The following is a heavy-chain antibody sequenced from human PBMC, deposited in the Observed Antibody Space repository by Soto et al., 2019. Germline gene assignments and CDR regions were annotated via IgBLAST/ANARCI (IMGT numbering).Heavy chain of an antibody. CDR1: GYSFTSYW. CDR3: ARQRRDYYGSGSYGMDV. Sequence: PGESLKISCKGSGYSFTSYWIGWVRQMPGKGLEWMGIIYPGDSDTRYSPSFQGQVTISADKSISTAYLQWSSLKASDTAMYYCARQRRDYYGSGSYGMDVWGQGTTVTVSS. CDR2: IYPGDSDT. D-gene: IGHD3-10*01. J-gene: IGHJ6*02. V-gene: IGHV5-51*01.